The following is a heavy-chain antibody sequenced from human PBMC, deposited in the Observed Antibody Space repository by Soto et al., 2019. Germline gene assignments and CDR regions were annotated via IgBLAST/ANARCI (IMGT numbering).Heavy chain of an antibody. CDR1: GGTFSSHS. Sequence: VQLMQSGAEVKKPGSSVKVSCKASGGTFSSHSINWVRQAPGQGLEWMGGIITLFGTSNYAQNFQGRVTITADQSTSTAYMELNSLTSDDTDVYYGAREVGDGDFSAALLDWGQGTLVTVSS. CDR3: AREVGDGDFSAALLD. CDR2: IITLFGTS. J-gene: IGHJ4*02. V-gene: IGHV1-69*01. D-gene: IGHD2-21*02.